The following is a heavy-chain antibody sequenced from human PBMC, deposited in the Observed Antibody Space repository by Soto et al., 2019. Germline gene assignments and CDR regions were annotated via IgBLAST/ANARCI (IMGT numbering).Heavy chain of an antibody. D-gene: IGHD6-19*01. CDR1: GYTFTSYD. CDR2: MNPNSGNT. J-gene: IGHJ4*02. Sequence: QVQLVQSGAEVKKPGASVKVSCKASGYTFTSYDINWVRQATGQGLEWMGWMNPNSGNTGYAHKFQGRVTMTRNTSISTAYMELSSLRSDDTAEYYCARSVEWLASFDYWGQGTLVTVSS. V-gene: IGHV1-8*01. CDR3: ARSVEWLASFDY.